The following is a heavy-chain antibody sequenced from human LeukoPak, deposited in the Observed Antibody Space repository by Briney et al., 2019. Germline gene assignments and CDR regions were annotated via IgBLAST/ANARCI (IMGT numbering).Heavy chain of an antibody. V-gene: IGHV3-23*01. CDR2: IVSSGGNT. CDR1: GFTFSNYA. Sequence: PGGSLRLSCAGPGFTFSNYAMSWVRQAPGKGLEWVSSIVSSGGNTFYADSVKGRFTISRDNSKNTLYLQMNSLRAEDTAVYYCARFSDPFDYWGQGTLVTVSS. J-gene: IGHJ4*02. CDR3: ARFSDPFDY.